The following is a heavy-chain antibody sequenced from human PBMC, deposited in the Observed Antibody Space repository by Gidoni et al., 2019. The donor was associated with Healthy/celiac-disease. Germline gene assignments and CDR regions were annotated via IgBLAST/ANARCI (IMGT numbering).Heavy chain of an antibody. Sequence: EVQLVESGGGLVQPGRSLRLSCAASGCTLDDYAMHWVRQAPGKGLEWVSGFSWNSGSIGDADSVKGRFTISRDNAKNSLYLQMNSLRAEDTAWYYCAKGRGSSWHDAFDIWGQGTMVTVSS. CDR3: AKGRGSSWHDAFDI. CDR1: GCTLDDYA. CDR2: FSWNSGSI. V-gene: IGHV3-9*01. J-gene: IGHJ3*02. D-gene: IGHD6-13*01.